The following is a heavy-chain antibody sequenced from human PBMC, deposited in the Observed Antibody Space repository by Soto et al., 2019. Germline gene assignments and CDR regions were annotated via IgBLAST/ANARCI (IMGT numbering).Heavy chain of an antibody. CDR2: IYYSGST. CDR1: GGSVSSYY. J-gene: IGHJ6*03. D-gene: IGHD3-3*01. V-gene: IGHV4-59*08. Sequence: PSETLSLTCTVSGGSVSSYYWSWIRQPPGKGLEWIGYIYYSGSTNYNPSLKSRVTISVDTSKNQFSLKLSSVTAADTAVYYCARGPDYDFWSGYYTDYYYYYMDVWGKGTKVTVSS. CDR3: ARGPDYDFWSGYYTDYYYYYMDV.